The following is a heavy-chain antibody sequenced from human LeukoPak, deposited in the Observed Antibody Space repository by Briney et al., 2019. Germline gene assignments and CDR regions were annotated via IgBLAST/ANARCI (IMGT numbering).Heavy chain of an antibody. CDR1: GGSISSSSYY. D-gene: IGHD2-21*01. V-gene: IGHV4-39*01. J-gene: IGHJ3*02. Sequence: PSETLSLTCTVSGGSISSSSYYWGWIRQPPGKGLEWIGSIYYSGSTYYNPSLKSRVTISVDTSKNQFSLKLSSVTAADTAVYYCARIILASGVAFDIWGQGTVVTVSS. CDR3: ARIILASGVAFDI. CDR2: IYYSGST.